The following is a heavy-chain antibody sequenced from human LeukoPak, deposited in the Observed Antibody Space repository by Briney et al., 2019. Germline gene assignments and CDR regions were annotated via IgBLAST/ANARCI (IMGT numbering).Heavy chain of an antibody. CDR3: ARTGYSSSWYNLEG. CDR1: GFTFSSYS. J-gene: IGHJ3*01. CDR2: ISYDGSNK. D-gene: IGHD6-13*01. V-gene: IGHV3-30*03. Sequence: GGSLRLSCAASGFTFSSYSMNWVRQAPGKGLEWVAVISYDGSNKYYADSVKGRFTISRDNSKNTLYLQMNSLRAEDTAVYYCARTGYSSSWYNLEGWGQGTMVTVSS.